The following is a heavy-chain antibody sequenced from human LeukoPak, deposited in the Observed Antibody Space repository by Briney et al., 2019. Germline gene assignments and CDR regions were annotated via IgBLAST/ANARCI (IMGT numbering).Heavy chain of an antibody. CDR3: TSDWGVLADN. CDR1: GFSFANAY. D-gene: IGHD7-27*01. Sequence: NPGGSLRLSCAASGFSFANAYMSWVRQASGKGLEWVGRIKNRVAGGTADYSAPVKGRFTISRDDSKNTLYLQMNSLKTEDTAVYYCTSDWGVLADNWGQGTLVTVSS. J-gene: IGHJ4*02. CDR2: IKNRVAGGTA. V-gene: IGHV3-15*01.